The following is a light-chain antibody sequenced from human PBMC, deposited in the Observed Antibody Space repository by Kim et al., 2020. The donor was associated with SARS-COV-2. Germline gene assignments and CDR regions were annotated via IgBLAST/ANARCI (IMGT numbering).Light chain of an antibody. CDR2: GKN. CDR3: NSRDSNDNVV. Sequence: VALGQTVRITCQRDSLRSYYATWYQLKPGQAPVHVIYGKNSRPSGIPDRFTGSSSGNTASLTITGTQAGDEADYYCNSRDSNDNVVFGGGTQLTVL. CDR1: SLRSYY. J-gene: IGLJ2*01. V-gene: IGLV3-19*01.